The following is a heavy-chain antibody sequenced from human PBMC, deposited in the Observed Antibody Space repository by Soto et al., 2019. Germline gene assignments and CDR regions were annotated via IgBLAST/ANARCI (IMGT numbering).Heavy chain of an antibody. Sequence: QVHLVQSGAEVKKPGSSVKVSCKASGGTFSDFAFTWVRQAPGQGLEWMGGISPIFGTANYGQKFQGRVTITADESTSTAYMELSSLRSEDTAIYYCATVKNYYDSSGYYHFYYYYGMDVWGQGTTVTVSS. V-gene: IGHV1-69*01. D-gene: IGHD3-22*01. CDR3: ATVKNYYDSSGYYHFYYYYGMDV. J-gene: IGHJ6*02. CDR1: GGTFSDFA. CDR2: ISPIFGTA.